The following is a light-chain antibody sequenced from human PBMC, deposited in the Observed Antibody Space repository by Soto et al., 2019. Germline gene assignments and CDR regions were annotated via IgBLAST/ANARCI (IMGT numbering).Light chain of an antibody. V-gene: IGKV1-33*01. CDR3: QQYENLPT. J-gene: IGKJ5*01. CDR2: DAS. CDR1: QNINNY. Sequence: DNEMTQSPSSLSASVGDRVTITCQASQNINNYLNWYQQKPGRDPKLLIYDASNLEAGVPSRFRGSGSGTDFTLTISRLQPEDIATYYCQQYENLPTFGHGRRREIK.